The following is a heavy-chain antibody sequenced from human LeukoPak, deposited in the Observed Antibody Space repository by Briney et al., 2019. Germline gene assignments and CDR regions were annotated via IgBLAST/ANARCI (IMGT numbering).Heavy chain of an antibody. V-gene: IGHV4-59*01. CDR3: ARDGGLQSHFDY. J-gene: IGHJ4*02. D-gene: IGHD5-24*01. Sequence: SETLSLTCSVFGDSFNEYYWNWVRQPPGKGLQWIGYIYHNGNSNYNPSLKGRLTISVDTAKNQFSLELTSVTAADTAVYYCARDGGLQSHFDYWGQGALVTVSS. CDR1: GDSFNEYY. CDR2: IYHNGNS.